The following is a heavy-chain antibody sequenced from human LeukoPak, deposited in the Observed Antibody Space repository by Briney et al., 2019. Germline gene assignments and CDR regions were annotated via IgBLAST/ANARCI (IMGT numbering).Heavy chain of an antibody. V-gene: IGHV7-4-1*02. CDR2: INTNTGNP. CDR1: GYTFTSYA. D-gene: IGHD2-2*01. J-gene: IGHJ6*03. CDR3: ARGPTYCSSTSCYYYYYMDV. Sequence: ASVKVSCKASGYTFTSYAMNWVRQAPGQGLEWMGWINTNTGNPTYAQGFKGRFVFSLDTPVSTAYLQISSLKAEDTAVYYCARGPTYCSSTSCYYYYYMDVWGKGTTVTVSS.